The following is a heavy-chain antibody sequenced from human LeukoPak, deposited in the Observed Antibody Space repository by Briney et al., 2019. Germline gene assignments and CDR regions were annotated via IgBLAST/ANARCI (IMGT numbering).Heavy chain of an antibody. Sequence: SETLSLTRIVSGYSISSVYYWGWIRQPPGKGLEWIGSIYHSGSTYYNPSLKSRVTISVDTSKNQFSLKLSSVTAADTAVYYCAREEALGSGSFDYWGQGTLVTVSS. CDR1: GYSISSVYY. CDR2: IYHSGST. J-gene: IGHJ4*02. D-gene: IGHD1-26*01. V-gene: IGHV4-38-2*02. CDR3: AREEALGSGSFDY.